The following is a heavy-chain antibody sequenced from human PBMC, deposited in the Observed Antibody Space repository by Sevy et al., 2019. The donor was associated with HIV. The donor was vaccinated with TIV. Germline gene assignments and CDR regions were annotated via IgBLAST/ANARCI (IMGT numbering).Heavy chain of an antibody. CDR1: GFTFSNSW. V-gene: IGHV3-33*08. CDR3: ARDAARVIVPTAGFDS. CDR2: IWYDGRTE. D-gene: IGHD1-1*01. J-gene: IGHJ5*01. Sequence: GGSLRLSCVASGFTFSNSWMNWVRQAPGKGLEWVAAIWYDGRTERYADSVQGRFTISRDNSKKTLYLQMNSLRDEDTAIYYCARDAARVIVPTAGFDSWGQGTLVTVSS.